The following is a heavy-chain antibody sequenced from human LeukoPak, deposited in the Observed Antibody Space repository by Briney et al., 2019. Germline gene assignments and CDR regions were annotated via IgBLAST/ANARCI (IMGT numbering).Heavy chain of an antibody. Sequence: TSEKVSCKASGYTFTSYYMHWVRQPPGQGLEWMGIINPSGGSTSYSQQFQGRVTMTTDTSTSTAYMELRSLRSDDTAVYYCARGLEGKSYYYGSGPPYYMDVWGKGTTVTISS. J-gene: IGHJ6*03. CDR2: INPSGGST. CDR1: GYTFTSYY. D-gene: IGHD3-10*01. V-gene: IGHV1-46*01. CDR3: ARGLEGKSYYYGSGPPYYMDV.